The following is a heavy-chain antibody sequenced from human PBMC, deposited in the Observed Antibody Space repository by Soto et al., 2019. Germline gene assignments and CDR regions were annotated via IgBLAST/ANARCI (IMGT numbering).Heavy chain of an antibody. J-gene: IGHJ5*01. CDR2: IKEDGSEK. CDR1: GFTFSGYW. CDR3: ARDQYWLDS. Sequence: GGSLRLSCAASGFTFSGYWMSWVRQVSGKGLEWVANIKEDGSEKYYVDSVKGRFTISRDNAEKSLYLQMNSLRAEDTAVYYCARDQYWLDSWGQGTLVTVSS. V-gene: IGHV3-7*01.